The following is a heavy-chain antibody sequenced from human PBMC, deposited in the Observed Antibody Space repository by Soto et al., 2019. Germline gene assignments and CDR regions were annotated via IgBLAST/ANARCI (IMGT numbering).Heavy chain of an antibody. Sequence: GGSLRLSCAASGFTFSTYTMSWVRQAPGKGLEWVSSISGGGDSPSYADSVQGRFTISRDNPKNTLYLQMNSLRAEDTALYCCAKARCSTANCYVPDYWGQGTLVTVSS. CDR3: AKARCSTANCYVPDY. CDR2: ISGGGDSP. V-gene: IGHV3-23*01. J-gene: IGHJ4*02. D-gene: IGHD2-2*01. CDR1: GFTFSTYT.